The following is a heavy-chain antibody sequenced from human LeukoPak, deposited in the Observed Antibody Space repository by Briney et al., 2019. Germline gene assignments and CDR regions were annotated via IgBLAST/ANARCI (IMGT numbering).Heavy chain of an antibody. CDR2: ISWNSGSI. CDR1: GFTFVDYA. D-gene: IGHD6-19*01. Sequence: HSGGCLRLACSAAGFTFVDYAIHSVRQAPGKGLEWVSGISWNSGSIGYADSVKGRFTIPRDNAKNSLSLQMDSRRAEATSLYDWPKNLYSRGWYSLPAMIDYWGQGTLVTVSS. V-gene: IGHV3-9*01. CDR3: PKNLYSRGWYSLPAMIDY. J-gene: IGHJ4*02.